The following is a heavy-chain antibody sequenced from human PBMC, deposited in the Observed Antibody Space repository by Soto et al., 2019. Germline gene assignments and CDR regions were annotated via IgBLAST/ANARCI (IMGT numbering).Heavy chain of an antibody. J-gene: IGHJ6*02. Sequence: SETLSLTCVVSGGPVSGDDLYWSWIRPLPGKGLEWIANVYHTGTTYYNPSLKSRVSMSVDTSQNQFSLILASVTAEDTAVYYCARALVTDYNSRDYHYYFAMDVWGQGTSVTVSS. CDR3: ARALVTDYNSRDYHYYFAMDV. CDR1: GGPVSGDDLY. V-gene: IGHV4-31*02. CDR2: VYHTGTT. D-gene: IGHD3-22*01.